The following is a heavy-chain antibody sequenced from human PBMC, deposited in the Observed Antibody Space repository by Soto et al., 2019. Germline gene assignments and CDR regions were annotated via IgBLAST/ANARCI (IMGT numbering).Heavy chain of an antibody. V-gene: IGHV4-39*01. CDR1: GGSISSSSYY. Sequence: QLQLQESGPRLVKASETLSLTCTVSGGSISSSSYYWGWIGQPPGKGLEWIGSIYYSGCTFSNPYLSSRVTISVDTSMNQLSLKLSSVNAADTAVYYCARPMRYCSGGSCYSSWFDPWGQGTLVTVSS. CDR2: IYYSGCT. J-gene: IGHJ5*02. CDR3: ARPMRYCSGGSCYSSWFDP. D-gene: IGHD2-15*01.